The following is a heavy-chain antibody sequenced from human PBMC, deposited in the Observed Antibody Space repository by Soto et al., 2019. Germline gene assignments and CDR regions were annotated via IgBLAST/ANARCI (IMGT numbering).Heavy chain of an antibody. D-gene: IGHD3-16*01. CDR3: ARLRVGDDSYYVYDI. CDR1: GFSLRNPRMG. Sequence: QVALKESGPVLVKPTETLTLTCTVSGFSLRNPRMGVGWIRQPPGKALDWLAHIFSNDEKSYSTSLKSRLTVSKDTSQSQVVLTMANMDPVDAATYYCARLRVGDDSYYVYDIWGQGTMVTVSS. V-gene: IGHV2-26*01. CDR2: IFSNDEK. J-gene: IGHJ3*02.